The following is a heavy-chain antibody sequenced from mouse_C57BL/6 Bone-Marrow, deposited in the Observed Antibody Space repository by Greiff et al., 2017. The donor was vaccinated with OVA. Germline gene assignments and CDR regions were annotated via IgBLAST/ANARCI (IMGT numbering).Heavy chain of an antibody. J-gene: IGHJ1*03. V-gene: IGHV2-4*01. CDR3: ANYSYWYFDV. CDR2: IWSGGST. D-gene: IGHD1-1*01. Sequence: VQLQQSGPGLVQPSQSLSITCTVSGFSLTSYGVHWVRQPPGKGLEWLGVIWSGGSTDYNAAFISRLSISKDNSKSQVFFKMNSLHADDTAIYYCANYSYWYFDVWGTGTTVTVSS. CDR1: GFSLTSYG.